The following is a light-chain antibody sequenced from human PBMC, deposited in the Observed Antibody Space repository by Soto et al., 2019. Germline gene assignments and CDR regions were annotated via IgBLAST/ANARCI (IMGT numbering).Light chain of an antibody. J-gene: IGLJ2*01. V-gene: IGLV1-44*01. CDR1: SSDIGTNP. Sequence: QSVLTQPPSASGTPGERVAISCSGGSSDIGTNPVNWYLHLPGAAPKLLIYRANQRPSGVPDRVSGSKSGTSASLTISGLQSEGGVDCFCSAWDGRIYVPVFGGGTELAVL. CDR3: SAWDGRIYVPV. CDR2: RAN.